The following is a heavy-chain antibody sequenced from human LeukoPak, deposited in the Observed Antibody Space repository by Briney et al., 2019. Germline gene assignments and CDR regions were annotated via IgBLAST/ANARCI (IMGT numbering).Heavy chain of an antibody. V-gene: IGHV3-30*18. CDR2: ISYDGSNK. CDR3: AKGDLDY. CDR1: GFTFSSYG. Sequence: GGSLRLSCAASGFTFSSYGMHWVRQAPGKGLEWVAVISYDGSNKYYADSVKGRFTISRDNSKNTLYLQMNSLRAEDTAVYYCAKGDLDYWGQGTLVTVSS. J-gene: IGHJ4*02. D-gene: IGHD3-3*01.